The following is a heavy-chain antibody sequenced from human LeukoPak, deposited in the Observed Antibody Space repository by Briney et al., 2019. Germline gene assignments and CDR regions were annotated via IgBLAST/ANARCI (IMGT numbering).Heavy chain of an antibody. D-gene: IGHD4-17*01. CDR1: GYTFTSYG. J-gene: IGHJ4*02. Sequence: ASVKVSCKASGYTFTSYGISWVRQAPGQGLEWMGWISAYNGNTNYAQKLQGRVTMTTDTSTSPAYMELRSLRSDDTAVYYCTRERYGDYASDYWGQGALVTVSS. CDR3: TRERYGDYASDY. V-gene: IGHV1-18*01. CDR2: ISAYNGNT.